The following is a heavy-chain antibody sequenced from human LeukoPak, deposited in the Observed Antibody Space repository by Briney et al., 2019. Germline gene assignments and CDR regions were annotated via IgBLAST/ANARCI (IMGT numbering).Heavy chain of an antibody. V-gene: IGHV4-34*01. D-gene: IGHD2-15*01. CDR1: GGSFSGYY. CDR3: ARRLNWWSLNFDY. CDR2: INHSGST. Sequence: SETLSLTCAVYGGSFSGYYWSWIRQPPGKGLEWIGEINHSGSTNYNPSLKSRVTISVDTSKNQFSLKLSSVTAADTAVYYCARRLNWWSLNFDYWGQGTLVTVSS. J-gene: IGHJ4*02.